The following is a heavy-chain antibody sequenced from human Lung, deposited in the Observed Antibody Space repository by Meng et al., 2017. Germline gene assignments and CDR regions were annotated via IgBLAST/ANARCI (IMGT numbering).Heavy chain of an antibody. CDR1: GFTFINSA. D-gene: IGHD1-1*01. Sequence: GESLKISCSVSGFTFINSAMSWVRQAPGKGLEWVSGISIDGDRTYYVDSVKGRFTISRDNSKNTVYLQMNSLRGEDTAGYFCAKEEVPNDYWGQGTLVTVSS. J-gene: IGHJ4*02. CDR2: ISIDGDRT. V-gene: IGHV3-23*01. CDR3: AKEEVPNDY.